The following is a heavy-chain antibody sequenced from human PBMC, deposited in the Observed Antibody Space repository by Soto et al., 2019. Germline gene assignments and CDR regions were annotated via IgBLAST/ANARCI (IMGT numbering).Heavy chain of an antibody. CDR2: LYYSGST. J-gene: IGHJ5*02. CDR3: ARHGSGSYHNNLLAP. CDR1: GGSISSSSYY. V-gene: IGHV4-39*01. D-gene: IGHD3-10*01. Sequence: SETLSLTCTVSGGSISSSSYYWGWIRQPPGKGLEWIGSLYYSGSTYYNPSLKSRVTISVDTSENQFSLRLISVTAADTAVYYCARHGSGSYHNNLLAPWGQGTLVTVSS.